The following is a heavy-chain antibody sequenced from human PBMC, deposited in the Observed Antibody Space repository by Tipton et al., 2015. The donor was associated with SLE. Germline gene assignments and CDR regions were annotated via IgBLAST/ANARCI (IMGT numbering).Heavy chain of an antibody. J-gene: IGHJ4*02. D-gene: IGHD5-12*01. CDR2: IYASGST. CDR3: ARDSPIVAGTFDS. CDR1: DGSISDYY. Sequence: TLSLTCTVSDGSISDYYWTWIRQPAGEGLEWIGRIYASGSTNYNPSLRSRAAMSVDASKSHFSLKLTSVTAADTAVYYCARDSPIVAGTFDSWGQGTLVIVS. V-gene: IGHV4-4*07.